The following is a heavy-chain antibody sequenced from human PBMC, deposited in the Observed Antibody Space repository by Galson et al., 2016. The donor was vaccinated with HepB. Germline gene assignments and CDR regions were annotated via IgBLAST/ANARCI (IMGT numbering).Heavy chain of an antibody. D-gene: IGHD3-10*01. CDR1: GYSFDSYW. CDR3: ARFTRMVRGNLNWLDP. Sequence: QSGAEVKKPGESLRISCQGSGYSFDSYWISWVRQMPGKGLEWMGTIDPSDSHTNYTPSFQGHVTISVDKSISTAYLQWSSVKASDTAIYYCARFTRMVRGNLNWLDPWGQGTRVTVSS. V-gene: IGHV5-10-1*01. J-gene: IGHJ5*02. CDR2: IDPSDSHT.